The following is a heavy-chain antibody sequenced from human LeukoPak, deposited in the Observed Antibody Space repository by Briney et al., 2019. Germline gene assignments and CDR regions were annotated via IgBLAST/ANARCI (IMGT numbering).Heavy chain of an antibody. V-gene: IGHV3-23*01. CDR3: AYSVTTALYYYMDV. D-gene: IGHD4-17*01. CDR2: ISGSGGST. Sequence: PGGSLRLSCAASGFTFSSYAMSWVRQAPGKGLEWVSAISGSGGSTYYADSVKGRFTISRDNSKNTLYLQMNSLRAEDTAVYYCAYSVTTALYYYMDVWGKGTTVTVSS. J-gene: IGHJ6*03. CDR1: GFTFSSYA.